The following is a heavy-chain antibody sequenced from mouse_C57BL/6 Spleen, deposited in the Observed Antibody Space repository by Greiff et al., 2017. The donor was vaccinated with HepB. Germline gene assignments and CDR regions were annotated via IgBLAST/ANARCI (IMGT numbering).Heavy chain of an antibody. CDR2: IYPRSGNT. CDR1: GYTFTSYG. D-gene: IGHD2-5*01. J-gene: IGHJ1*03. Sequence: VQLQQSGAELARPGASVKLSCKASGYTFTSYGISWVKQRTGQGLEWIGEIYPRSGNTYYNEKFKGKATLTADKSSSTAYMELRRLTSEDSAVYFCARGAYYSNYGRYFDVWGTGTTVTVSS. V-gene: IGHV1-81*01. CDR3: ARGAYYSNYGRYFDV.